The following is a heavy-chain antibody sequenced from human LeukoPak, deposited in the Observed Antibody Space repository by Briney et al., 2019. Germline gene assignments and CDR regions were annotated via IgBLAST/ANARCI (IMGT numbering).Heavy chain of an antibody. J-gene: IGHJ3*02. D-gene: IGHD3-22*01. CDR1: GFTFSSYA. Sequence: PGGSLRLSCAASGFTFSSYAMSWVRQAPGKGLEWVSAISGSGGSTYYADSVKGRFTISRDNSKNTLYLQMNSLRAEDTAVYYCAKGTGYCDSSGYDPFDIWGQGTMVTVSS. V-gene: IGHV3-23*01. CDR3: AKGTGYCDSSGYDPFDI. CDR2: ISGSGGST.